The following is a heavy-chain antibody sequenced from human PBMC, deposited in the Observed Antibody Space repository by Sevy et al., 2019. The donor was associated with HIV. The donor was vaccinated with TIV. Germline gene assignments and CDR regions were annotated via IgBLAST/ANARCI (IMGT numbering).Heavy chain of an antibody. CDR3: AKVRPVTGTRVDAFDI. Sequence: GGSLRLSCAASGFTFDDYTMHWVRQAPGKGLEWVSLISWDGGSTYYADSVKGGFTISRDNSKNALYLQMNSLRTEDTALYYCAKVRPVTGTRVDAFDIWGQGTMVTVSS. D-gene: IGHD1-20*01. V-gene: IGHV3-43*01. J-gene: IGHJ3*02. CDR1: GFTFDDYT. CDR2: ISWDGGST.